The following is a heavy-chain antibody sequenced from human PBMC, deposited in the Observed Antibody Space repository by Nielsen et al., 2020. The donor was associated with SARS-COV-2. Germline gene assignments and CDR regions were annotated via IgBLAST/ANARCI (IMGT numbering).Heavy chain of an antibody. J-gene: IGHJ4*02. V-gene: IGHV3-30-3*01. CDR1: GFTFSSYA. CDR3: ARMLAAAGWDY. CDR2: ISYDGSNK. Sequence: GGSLRLSCAASGFTFSSYAMHWVRQAPGKGLEWVAVISYDGSNKYYADSVKGRFTISRDNSKNTLYLQMNSLRAEDTAVYYCARMLAAAGWDYWGQGTLVTVSS. D-gene: IGHD6-13*01.